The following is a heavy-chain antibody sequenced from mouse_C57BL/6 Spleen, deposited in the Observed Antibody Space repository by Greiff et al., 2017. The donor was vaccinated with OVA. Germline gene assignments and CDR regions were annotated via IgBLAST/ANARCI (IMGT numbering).Heavy chain of an antibody. CDR2: IHPNSGST. CDR1: GYTFTSYW. D-gene: IGHD2-1*01. Sequence: VQLQQPGAELVKPGASVKLSCKASGYTFTSYWMHWVKQRPGQGLEWIGMIHPNSGSTNYNEKFKSKATLTVDKSSSTAYMQLSSLTSEDSAVYYCARSGGNRYFDVWGTGTTVTVSS. V-gene: IGHV1-64*01. J-gene: IGHJ1*03. CDR3: ARSGGNRYFDV.